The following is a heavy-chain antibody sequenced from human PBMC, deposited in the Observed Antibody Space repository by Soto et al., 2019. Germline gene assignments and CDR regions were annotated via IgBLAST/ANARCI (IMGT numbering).Heavy chain of an antibody. J-gene: IGHJ4*02. D-gene: IGHD3-3*01. Sequence: GGSLRLSCSASGFTFSTYSMSWVRQSPGKGLEWVSSISGSGGSIYYADSVKGRFTISRDNSKNTLYLQMNSLRAEDTAVYYCAKDEYAIWSLWGQGTLVTVSS. V-gene: IGHV3-23*01. CDR2: ISGSGGSI. CDR3: AKDEYAIWSL. CDR1: GFTFSTYS.